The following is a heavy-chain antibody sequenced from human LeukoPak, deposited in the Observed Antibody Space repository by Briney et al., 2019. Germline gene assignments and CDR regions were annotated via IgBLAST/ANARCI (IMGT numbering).Heavy chain of an antibody. CDR1: GFTLSNYW. Sequence: PGGSLRLSCSASGFTLSNYWMHCVRHGPGKGLVWVSRINPNGGSTIYADSVKGRFTISRDNAKNTLYLQMDSLRVEDTAVYYWARGSYGAYDSWGQGNLVTVSS. V-gene: IGHV3-74*01. CDR2: INPNGGST. CDR3: ARGSYGAYDS. J-gene: IGHJ4*02. D-gene: IGHD4/OR15-4a*01.